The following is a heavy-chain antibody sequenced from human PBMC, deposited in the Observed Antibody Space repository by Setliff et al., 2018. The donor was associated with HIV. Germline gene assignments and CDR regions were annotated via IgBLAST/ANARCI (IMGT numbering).Heavy chain of an antibody. Sequence: SETLSLTCTVSGGSLSSYYWSWIRHPAGKGLEWIGRIYISGNTNYNPSLQSRVTMSVDTSKNQFSLKLTSVTAADTAVYYCAAVASGGVTFDIWGRGTMVTVSS. D-gene: IGHD3-16*01. CDR2: IYISGNT. J-gene: IGHJ3*02. V-gene: IGHV4-4*07. CDR3: AAVASGGVTFDI. CDR1: GGSLSSYY.